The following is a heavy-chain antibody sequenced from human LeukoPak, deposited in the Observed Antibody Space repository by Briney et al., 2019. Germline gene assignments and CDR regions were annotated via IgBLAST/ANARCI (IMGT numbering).Heavy chain of an antibody. V-gene: IGHV3-7*01. CDR1: GFTFSNYW. Sequence: GGSLRLSCAASGFTFSNYWMSWVRRAPGKGLEWVANIKQDGSETYYVDSVRGRFTISRDNAQNSLYLQMNSLRAEDTAVYYCARDFWGAYRVYFFAFWGEGILVTVSS. J-gene: IGHJ4*02. D-gene: IGHD3-3*01. CDR2: IKQDGSET. CDR3: ARDFWGAYRVYFFAF.